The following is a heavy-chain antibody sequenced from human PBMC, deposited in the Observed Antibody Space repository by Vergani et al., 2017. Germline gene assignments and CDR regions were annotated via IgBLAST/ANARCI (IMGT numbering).Heavy chain of an antibody. CDR2: IRPYTGHT. D-gene: IGHD4-17*01. J-gene: IGHJ5*02. V-gene: IGHV1-18*01. Sequence: QVQLVQSGAELKKPGASVSVSCKGSSHTFQTYGISWVRQAPGKGLEWMAWIRPYTGHTIYAQKFQDRVTMTADTSTNTAYMELRSLRSDDTALYYCARHVGYGDSDYPGDWFDPWGPGTLVTVSS. CDR3: ARHVGYGDSDYPGDWFDP. CDR1: SHTFQTYG.